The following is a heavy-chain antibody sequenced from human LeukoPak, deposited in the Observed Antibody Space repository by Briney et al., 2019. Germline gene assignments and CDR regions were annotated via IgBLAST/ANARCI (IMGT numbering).Heavy chain of an antibody. J-gene: IGHJ4*02. D-gene: IGHD1-26*01. CDR2: INPNSGGT. CDR3: ARDQSDPIVGATLTLGY. Sequence: ASVRVSCKASGYTFTGYYMHWVRQAPGQGLEWMGWINPNSGGTNYAQKFQGRVTMTRDTSISTAYMELSRLRSDDTAVYYCARDQSDPIVGATLTLGYGGQATLVTVSS. V-gene: IGHV1-2*02. CDR1: GYTFTGYY.